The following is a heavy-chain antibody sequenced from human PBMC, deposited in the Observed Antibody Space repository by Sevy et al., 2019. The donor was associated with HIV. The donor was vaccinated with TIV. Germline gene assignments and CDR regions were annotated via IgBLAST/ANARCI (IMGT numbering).Heavy chain of an antibody. V-gene: IGHV1-2*06. CDR3: ARNTNSLYSGYDRPVADY. J-gene: IGHJ4*02. CDR2: INPKSGGK. D-gene: IGHD5-12*01. Sequence: ASVKVSCKASGYTFSDYYIHWVRQAPGQGLEWMGRINPKSGGKNYAQTFQGRVTMTRDTSINTVYMELNRLTSDATAIYYCARNTNSLYSGYDRPVADYWGQGTLVTVSS. CDR1: GYTFSDYY.